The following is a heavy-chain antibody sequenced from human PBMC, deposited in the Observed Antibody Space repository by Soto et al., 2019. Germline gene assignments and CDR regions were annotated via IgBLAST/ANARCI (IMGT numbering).Heavy chain of an antibody. CDR2: IIPILGIA. D-gene: IGHD3-9*01. CDR1: GGTFSSYT. Sequence: QVQLVQSGAEVKKPGSSVKVSCKASGGTFSSYTISWVRQAPGQGLEWMGRIIPILGIANYAQKFQGRVTITADESTSSDYMELRSLRSGDTGVYYCAKGFLTAYYYYWGQGTLVTAPS. J-gene: IGHJ4*02. V-gene: IGHV1-69*02. CDR3: AKGFLTAYYYY.